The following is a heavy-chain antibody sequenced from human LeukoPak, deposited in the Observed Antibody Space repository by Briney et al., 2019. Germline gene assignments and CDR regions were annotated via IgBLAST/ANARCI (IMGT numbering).Heavy chain of an antibody. CDR2: IRYDGSNK. CDR3: AKPKVAGTVDFDY. CDR1: GFTFSSYG. V-gene: IGHV3-30*02. Sequence: GGSLRLSCAASGFTFSSYGMHWVRHAPGKGLEWVAFIRYDGSNKYYADSVKGRFTISRDNSKNTLYLQMNSLRAEDTAVYYCAKPKVAGTVDFDYWGQGTLVTVCS. D-gene: IGHD6-19*01. J-gene: IGHJ4*02.